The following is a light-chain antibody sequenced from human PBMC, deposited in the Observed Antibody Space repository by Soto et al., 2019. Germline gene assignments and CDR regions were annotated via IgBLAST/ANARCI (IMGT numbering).Light chain of an antibody. CDR1: QTVSSGY. Sequence: EIVLTQSPGTLSLSPGERATLSCRASQTVSSGYLAWYQHKPGQAPRLLIYGASSRATGIPERFSGSGSGTDFTLTISRLEPEDSAVYYCQQYGTSPTFGQGTKLEIK. V-gene: IGKV3-20*01. CDR3: QQYGTSPT. CDR2: GAS. J-gene: IGKJ2*01.